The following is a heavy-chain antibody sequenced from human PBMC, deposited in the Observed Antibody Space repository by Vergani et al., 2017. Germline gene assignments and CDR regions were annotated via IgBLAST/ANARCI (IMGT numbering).Heavy chain of an antibody. CDR3: ARGLGVIPNR. CDR2: IYYSGST. J-gene: IGHJ5*02. CDR1: GGSISNYY. V-gene: IGHV4-59*08. Sequence: QVQLQESGPGLVKPSETLSLTCTVSGGSISNYYWSWIRQPPGKGLEWIGYIYYSGSTNYNPSLKSRVTISVDTSKNQFSLKLSSVTAADTAVYYCARGLGVIPNRWGQGTLVTVSS. D-gene: IGHD3-16*02.